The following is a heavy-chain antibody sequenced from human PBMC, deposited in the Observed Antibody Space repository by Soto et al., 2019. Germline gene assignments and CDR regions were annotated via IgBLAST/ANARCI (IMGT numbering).Heavy chain of an antibody. D-gene: IGHD3-10*01. V-gene: IGHV4-59*12. CDR2: IYYSGST. CDR3: ARTKHGGYYFDY. J-gene: IGHJ4*02. CDR1: GGSISSYY. Sequence: LPETLSLTCTVSGGSISSYYWSWIRQPPGKGLEWIGYIYYSGSTNYNPSLKSRVTISIDRSKNQFSLKLSSVTAADTAVYYCARTKHGGYYFDYWGQGTLVTVSS.